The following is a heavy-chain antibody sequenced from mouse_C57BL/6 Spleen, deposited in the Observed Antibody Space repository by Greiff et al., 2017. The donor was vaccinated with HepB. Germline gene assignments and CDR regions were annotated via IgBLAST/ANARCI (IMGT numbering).Heavy chain of an antibody. CDR2: IDPSDSET. D-gene: IGHD1-1*01. V-gene: IGHV1-52*01. Sequence: QVQLKQPGAELVRPGSSVKLSCKASGYTFTSYWMHWVKQRPIQGLEWIGNIDPSDSETHYNQKFKDKATLTVDKSSSTAYMQLSSLTSEDSAVYYCARRTTVVEFDYWGQGTTLTVSS. CDR1: GYTFTSYW. J-gene: IGHJ2*01. CDR3: ARRTTVVEFDY.